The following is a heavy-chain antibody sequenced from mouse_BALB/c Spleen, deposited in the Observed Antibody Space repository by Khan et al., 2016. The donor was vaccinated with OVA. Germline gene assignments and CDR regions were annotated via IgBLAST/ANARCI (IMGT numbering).Heavy chain of an antibody. Sequence: VQLKESGPGLVKPSQSLSLTCTVTGYSIASDYAWNWIRQFPGNKLEWMGFISYSGNPTYNPSLKSRISITRDTSKNQFFLQLNSVTSEDTATYYRARVYGGDFDYWGQGTTLTVSS. J-gene: IGHJ2*01. D-gene: IGHD1-1*01. CDR2: ISYSGNP. CDR1: GYSIASDYA. V-gene: IGHV3-2*02. CDR3: ARVYGGDFDY.